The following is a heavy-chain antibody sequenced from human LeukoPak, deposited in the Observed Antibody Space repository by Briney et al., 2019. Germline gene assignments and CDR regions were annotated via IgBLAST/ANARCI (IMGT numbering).Heavy chain of an antibody. D-gene: IGHD1-26*01. Sequence: GGSLRLSCAASGFTFSSYWMSWVRQAPGKGLEWVGRIKSKTDGGTTDYAAPVKGRFTISRDDSKNTLYLQMNSLKTEDTAVYYCTTDFRWELLGYWGQGTLVTVSS. J-gene: IGHJ4*02. V-gene: IGHV3-15*01. CDR2: IKSKTDGGTT. CDR3: TTDFRWELLGY. CDR1: GFTFSSYW.